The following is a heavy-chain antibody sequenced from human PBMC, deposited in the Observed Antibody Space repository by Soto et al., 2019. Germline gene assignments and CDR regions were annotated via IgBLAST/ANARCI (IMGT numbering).Heavy chain of an antibody. CDR3: AHRQLYNGAWNDGTSAY. CDR2: IYWDDDN. CDR1: GFSLTTRPVG. V-gene: IGHV2-5*02. D-gene: IGHD1-1*01. Sequence: QITLKESGPTLVKPTQTLTLTCTFSGFSLTTRPVGVGWIRQPPGQALEWLALIYWDDDNRYNPSLKTRVTITKDTAKNRVVVTMTNTDPVDTATYYCAHRQLYNGAWNDGTSAYWGEGALVTVSS. J-gene: IGHJ4*02.